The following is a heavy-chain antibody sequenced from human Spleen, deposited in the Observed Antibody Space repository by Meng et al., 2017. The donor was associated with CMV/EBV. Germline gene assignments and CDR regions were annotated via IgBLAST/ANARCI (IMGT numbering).Heavy chain of an antibody. D-gene: IGHD5-12*01. Sequence: SVKVSCKASGGTFSSYTISWVRQAPGQGLEWMGRIIPILGIANYAQKFQGRVTITADKSTSTAYMELSSLRSEDTAVYYCARAGLSGYDYNGAFDIWGQGTMVTVSS. CDR3: ARAGLSGYDYNGAFDI. J-gene: IGHJ3*02. V-gene: IGHV1-69*02. CDR2: IIPILGIA. CDR1: GGTFSSYT.